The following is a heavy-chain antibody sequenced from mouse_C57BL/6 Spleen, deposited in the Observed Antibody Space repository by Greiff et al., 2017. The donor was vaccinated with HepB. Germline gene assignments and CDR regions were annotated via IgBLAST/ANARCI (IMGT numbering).Heavy chain of an antibody. CDR3: TTESYYGSSAWFAY. D-gene: IGHD1-1*01. V-gene: IGHV14-1*01. Sequence: EVKLQQSGAELVRPGASVKLSCTASGFNIKDYYMHWVKQRPEQGLEWIGRIDPEDGDTEYAPKFQGKATMTADTYSNTAYLQLSSLTSEDTAVYYCTTESYYGSSAWFAYWGQGTLVTVSA. CDR1: GFNIKDYY. J-gene: IGHJ3*01. CDR2: IDPEDGDT.